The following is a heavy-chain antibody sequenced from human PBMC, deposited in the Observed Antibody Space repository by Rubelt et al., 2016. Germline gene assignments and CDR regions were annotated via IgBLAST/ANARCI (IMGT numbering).Heavy chain of an antibody. J-gene: IGHJ4*02. CDR3: ARRPQTATDDMGPRGTCDC. D-gene: IGHD3-10*01. V-gene: IGHV4-34*01. Sequence: QVQLQQWGSGLLKPSETLSLTCAVYGGSFSGYYWTWIRQPPGKGLEWIEEINHSGSTNYNPSLKSRVSISVDTSKNQFSLSLGSVTAADTAVFYCARRPQTATDDMGPRGTCDCWGQGTLVTVSS. CDR2: INHSGST. CDR1: GGSFSGYY.